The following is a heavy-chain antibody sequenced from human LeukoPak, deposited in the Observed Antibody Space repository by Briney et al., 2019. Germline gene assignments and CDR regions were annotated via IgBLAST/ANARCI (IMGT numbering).Heavy chain of an antibody. Sequence: PGGSLRLSCAASGFTFISYAMSWVRQAPGKGLEWVSTVNTGGGSTYYADSVKGRFTISRDNSKNTLYLQMNSLRAEDTAIYYCARLGREGYSYAYFVYWGQGTLVTVSS. V-gene: IGHV3-23*01. J-gene: IGHJ4*02. CDR2: VNTGGGST. CDR3: ARLGREGYSYAYFVY. D-gene: IGHD5-18*01. CDR1: GFTFISYA.